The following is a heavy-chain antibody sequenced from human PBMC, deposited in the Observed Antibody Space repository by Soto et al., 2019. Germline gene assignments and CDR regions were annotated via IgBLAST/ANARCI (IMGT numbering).Heavy chain of an antibody. CDR2: ISGSGGST. V-gene: IGHV3-23*01. Sequence: EVQLLESGGGLVQPGGSLRLSCAASGFTFSSYAMSWVRQAPGKGLEWVSAISGSGGSTYYADSVKVRFTISRDNSKNTLYLQMNSLRAEDTAVYYCAKALTVTPPSTALFDAFDPWGQGTLVNVSS. D-gene: IGHD4-17*01. CDR3: AKALTVTPPSTALFDAFDP. J-gene: IGHJ5*02. CDR1: GFTFSSYA.